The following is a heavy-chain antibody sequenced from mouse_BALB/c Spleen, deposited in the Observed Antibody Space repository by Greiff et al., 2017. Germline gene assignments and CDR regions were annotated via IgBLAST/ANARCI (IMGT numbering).Heavy chain of an antibody. Sequence: EVKLQQSGPELMKPGASVKISCKASGYSFTSYYMHWVKQSHGKSLEWIGYIDPFNGGTSYNQKFKGKATLTVDKSSSTAYMHLSSLTSEDSAVYYCARGVIKGYFDYWGQGTTLTVSS. D-gene: IGHD2-4*01. CDR1: GYSFTSYY. CDR3: ARGVIKGYFDY. CDR2: IDPFNGGT. J-gene: IGHJ2*01. V-gene: IGHV1S135*01.